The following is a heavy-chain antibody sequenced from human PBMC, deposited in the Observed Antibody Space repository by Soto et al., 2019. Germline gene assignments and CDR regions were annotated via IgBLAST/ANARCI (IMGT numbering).Heavy chain of an antibody. Sequence: SETLSLTCVISGNSVSSNSAAWIWIRQSPSRGLEWLGRTYYRSKWYNDYAVSVKSRITINPDTSKNQFSLHLDSVIPEDTDVYYCAGVGSFRAMYVWGQGTPGTGS. D-gene: IGHD3-10*01. CDR2: TYYRSKWYN. CDR3: AGVGSFRAMYV. J-gene: IGHJ6*02. V-gene: IGHV6-1*01. CDR1: GNSVSSNSAA.